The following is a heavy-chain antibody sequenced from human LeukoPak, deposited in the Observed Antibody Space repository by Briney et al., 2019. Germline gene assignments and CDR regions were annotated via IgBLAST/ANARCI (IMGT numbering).Heavy chain of an antibody. D-gene: IGHD3-16*02. J-gene: IGHJ5*02. CDR2: IYYSGGT. V-gene: IGHV4-39*01. CDR3: ARGSFEGRRIMITFGGVIAT. Sequence: SETLSLSGTVSGGSISSSSYYWGWIRQPPGKGREWIGRIYYSGGTYYNPSLKSRVTISVDTSKNQFSLKLSSVTAADTAVYYCARGSFEGRRIMITFGGVIATWGQGTLVTVSS. CDR1: GGSISSSSYY.